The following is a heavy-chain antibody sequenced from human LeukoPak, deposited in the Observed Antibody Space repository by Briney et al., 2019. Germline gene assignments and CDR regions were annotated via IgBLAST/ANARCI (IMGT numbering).Heavy chain of an antibody. Sequence: PGGSLRLSCAASGFTVSSNYMSWVRQAPGKGLEWVSVIYSGGSTYYADSVKGRFTISRDNSKNTLYLQMNSLRAEDTAVYYCAKEIAPLRKLDAFDIWGQGTMVTVSS. CDR1: GFTVSSNY. CDR3: AKEIAPLRKLDAFDI. CDR2: IYSGGST. J-gene: IGHJ3*02. V-gene: IGHV3-53*01. D-gene: IGHD4-17*01.